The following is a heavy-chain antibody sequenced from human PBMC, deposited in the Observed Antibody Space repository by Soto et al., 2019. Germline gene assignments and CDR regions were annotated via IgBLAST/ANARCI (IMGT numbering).Heavy chain of an antibody. CDR3: VRDGLDYYDTERLYFDK. CDR2: ISSSAVYI. Sequence: EVQLVESGGGPVRPGGSLKLSCAASGFNFITYSLSWVRQATGKGLEWVASISSSAVYIDYADSVKGRFTISRDNANNSLTLQMNSLRAEDTATYHCVRDGLDYYDTERLYFDKWGQGTLVTVSS. J-gene: IGHJ4*02. V-gene: IGHV3-21*01. CDR1: GFNFITYS. D-gene: IGHD3-22*01.